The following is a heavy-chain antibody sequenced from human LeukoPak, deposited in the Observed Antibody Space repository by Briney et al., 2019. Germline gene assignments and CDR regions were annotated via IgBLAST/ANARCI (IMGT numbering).Heavy chain of an antibody. D-gene: IGHD6-13*01. V-gene: IGHV1-8*01. CDR1: GYTFPSFD. CDR3: ARGRRRIAATGLDV. J-gene: IGHJ6*02. Sequence: GASVKVSCKASGYTFPSFDINWVRQATEQGLEWMGWMNPISGHTGYAQKFQGRVTMTRNSSTNTASTELSSLRSEDTAMYYCARGRRRIAATGLDVWGEGTTVTV. CDR2: MNPISGHT.